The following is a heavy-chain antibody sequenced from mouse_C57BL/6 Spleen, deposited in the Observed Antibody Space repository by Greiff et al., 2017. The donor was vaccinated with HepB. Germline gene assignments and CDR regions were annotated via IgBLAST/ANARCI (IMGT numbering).Heavy chain of an antibody. CDR1: GYTFTDYE. J-gene: IGHJ1*03. V-gene: IGHV1-15*01. CDR2: IDPETGGT. CDR3: TRPGTGWYFDV. D-gene: IGHD4-1*01. Sequence: QVQLQQSGAELVRPGASVTLSCKASGYTFTDYEMHWVKQTPVHGLEWIGAIDPETGGTAYNQKFKGKAILTADKSSSTAYMELRSLTSEDSAVYYCTRPGTGWYFDVWGTGTTVTVSS.